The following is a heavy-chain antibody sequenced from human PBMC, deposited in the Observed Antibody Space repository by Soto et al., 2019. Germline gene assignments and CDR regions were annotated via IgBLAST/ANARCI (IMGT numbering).Heavy chain of an antibody. D-gene: IGHD3-10*01. J-gene: IGHJ6*02. Sequence: GGSLRLSCAASGFTFSSHAMNWVRQAPGKGLEWLSYITSTSSTKHYAASVEGRLTISRDNAKNSLYLQMNSLRDEDTAVYYCARRITMVRGPYYYYAMDVWGQGTTVTVSS. CDR2: ITSTSSTK. CDR1: GFTFSSHA. CDR3: ARRITMVRGPYYYYAMDV. V-gene: IGHV3-48*02.